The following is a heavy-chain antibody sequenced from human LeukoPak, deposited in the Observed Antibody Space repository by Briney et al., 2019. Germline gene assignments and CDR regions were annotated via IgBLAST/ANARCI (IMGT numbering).Heavy chain of an antibody. V-gene: IGHV1-3*01. CDR1: GYTFTSYA. CDR2: INAGNGNT. J-gene: IGHJ6*02. D-gene: IGHD1-26*01. Sequence: ASVKVSCKASGYTFTSYAMHWVRQAPGQRLEWMGWINAGNGNTKYSQKFQGRVTITRDTSASTAYMELSSLRSEDTAVYYCARDNVVGATSYYYYGMDVWGQGTTVTVSS. CDR3: ARDNVVGATSYYYYGMDV.